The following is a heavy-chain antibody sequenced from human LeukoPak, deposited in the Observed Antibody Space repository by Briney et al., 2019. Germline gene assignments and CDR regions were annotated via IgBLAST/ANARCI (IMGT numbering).Heavy chain of an antibody. CDR3: ARGSGSSYFDL. CDR2: IYYSGST. V-gene: IGHV4-61*01. D-gene: IGHD1-26*01. J-gene: IGHJ4*02. Sequence: SETLSLTCTVSGGSVSSGSYYWSWIRQPPGKGLEWIGYIYYSGSTNYNPSLKSRVTISVDTSKNQFSLKLSSVTAADTAVYYCARGSGSSYFDLWGQGTLVTVSS. CDR1: GGSVSSGSYY.